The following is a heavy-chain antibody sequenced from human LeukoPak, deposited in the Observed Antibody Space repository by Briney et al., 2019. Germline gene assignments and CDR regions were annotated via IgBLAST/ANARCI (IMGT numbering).Heavy chain of an antibody. D-gene: IGHD3-3*01. V-gene: IGHV3-21*01. J-gene: IGHJ3*02. CDR3: AREALEWSPPDI. Sequence: GGSLRLSCAASGFTFSSFGMNWVRQAPGKGLEWVSSISTSSSYIYYADSLKGRFTISRDNSKNTLYLQMNNMRTEDTAVYYCAREALEWSPPDIWGQGTTVTVSS. CDR2: ISTSSSYI. CDR1: GFTFSSFG.